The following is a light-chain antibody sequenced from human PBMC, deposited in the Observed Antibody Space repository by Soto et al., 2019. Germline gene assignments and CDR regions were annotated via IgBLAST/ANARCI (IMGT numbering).Light chain of an antibody. Sequence: DIQITRSPSTLSASVGDRVTITCRASQTISSWLAWYQQKPGKAPKLLIYKASTLKSGVPARFSGSESGTEFTITISSLQSEDGEEYHCQQYNNWPQTFGQGTKVDIK. CDR2: KAS. J-gene: IGKJ1*01. CDR1: QTISSW. V-gene: IGKV1-5*03. CDR3: QQYNNWPQT.